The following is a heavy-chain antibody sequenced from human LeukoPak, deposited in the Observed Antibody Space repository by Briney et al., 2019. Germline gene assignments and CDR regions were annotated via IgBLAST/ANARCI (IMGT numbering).Heavy chain of an antibody. CDR1: GGSISSSSHY. J-gene: IGHJ4*02. V-gene: IGHV4-39*01. CDR3: ARLVRYCSSDSCYPFDF. CDR2: MYYSGGT. D-gene: IGHD2-2*01. Sequence: SETLSLTCTVSGGSISSSSHYWGWIRQPPGKGLEWIGSMYYSGGTYYNPSLKSRVTISIDTSKNQFSLKLNSVTAADTGVYYCARLVRYCSSDSCYPFDFWGQGTLVTASS.